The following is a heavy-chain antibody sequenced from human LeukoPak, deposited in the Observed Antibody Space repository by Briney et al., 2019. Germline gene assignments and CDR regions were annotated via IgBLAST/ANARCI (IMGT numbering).Heavy chain of an antibody. Sequence: GGSLRLSCAASGFTFSSYAMSWVRQAPGKGLEWVSAISGSGGSTYYADSVKGRFTISRDNSKNTLYLQMNSLRAEDTAVYYCAKSPCSGGSCYYFDYWGQGTLVTVSS. J-gene: IGHJ4*02. V-gene: IGHV3-23*01. CDR3: AKSPCSGGSCYYFDY. D-gene: IGHD2-15*01. CDR1: GFTFSSYA. CDR2: ISGSGGST.